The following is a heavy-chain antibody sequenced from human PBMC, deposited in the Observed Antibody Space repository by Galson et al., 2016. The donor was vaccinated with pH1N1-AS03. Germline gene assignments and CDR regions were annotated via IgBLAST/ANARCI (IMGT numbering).Heavy chain of an antibody. Sequence: SVKVSCKASGYTFTNYGISWVRQAPGQGLEWMGWISAYNGNTNYAQKLQGRVTLTTDTSTSTAYMGLRSLRSADTAVYYCARGWPDYGGDSFLGWDHWGQGSLVTVSS. V-gene: IGHV1-18*01. CDR2: ISAYNGNT. J-gene: IGHJ4*02. CDR1: GYTFTNYG. CDR3: ARGWPDYGGDSFLGWDH. D-gene: IGHD4-23*01.